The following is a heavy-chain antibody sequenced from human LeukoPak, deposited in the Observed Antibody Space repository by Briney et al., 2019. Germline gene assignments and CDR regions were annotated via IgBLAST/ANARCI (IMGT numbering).Heavy chain of an antibody. V-gene: IGHV4-4*07. CDR3: ARVVWGWDTAMPTPFDY. CDR2: IYTSGST. J-gene: IGHJ4*02. Sequence: SETLSLTCTVSGGSISSYYWSWIRQPAGKGLEWIGRIYTSGSTNYNPSLKSRVTMSVDTSKNQFSLKLSSVTAADTAVYYCARVVWGWDTAMPTPFDYWGQGTLVTVSS. CDR1: GGSISSYY. D-gene: IGHD5-18*01.